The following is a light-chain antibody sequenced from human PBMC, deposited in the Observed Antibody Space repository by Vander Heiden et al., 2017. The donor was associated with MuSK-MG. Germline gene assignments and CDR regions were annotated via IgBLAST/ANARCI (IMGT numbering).Light chain of an antibody. Sequence: QSVLTQPPSASGTPGQRVPISCSGSNSNIGSNSVNWSHQLPGTAPKLLSYSDNQRPSGVPDRISASKSGTSASLAISGLQSEDGGDYYCEAWDDSLPADVFGGGTKLTVL. CDR3: EAWDDSLPADV. CDR1: NSNIGSNS. V-gene: IGLV1-44*01. J-gene: IGLJ3*02. CDR2: SDN.